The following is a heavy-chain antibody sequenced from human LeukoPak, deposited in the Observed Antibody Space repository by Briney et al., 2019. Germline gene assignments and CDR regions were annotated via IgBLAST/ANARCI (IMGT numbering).Heavy chain of an antibody. Sequence: ASVKVSCKASGYTFTNYGVSWVRQAPGQGLEWMGWISGYNGYTNYAQKFQFRVTMTTDTSTSTACMELRSLTSDDTAVYYCARDKAVTTELTQYFHHWGQGTLVTVSS. J-gene: IGHJ1*01. V-gene: IGHV1-18*01. D-gene: IGHD4-11*01. CDR2: ISGYNGYT. CDR3: ARDKAVTTELTQYFHH. CDR1: GYTFTNYG.